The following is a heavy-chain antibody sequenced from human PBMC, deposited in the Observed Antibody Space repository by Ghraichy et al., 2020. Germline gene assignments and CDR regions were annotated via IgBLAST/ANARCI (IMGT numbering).Heavy chain of an antibody. Sequence: LSLTCAGSGFTFSSYGMHWVRRAPGKGLEWVSFIRYDGTNEKYANSVKGRSTISRDNSKNTLYLEMSSLTAEDTAVYFCAGGSGYTIYFPYWGQGTLVIVSA. CDR3: AGGSGYTIYFPY. V-gene: IGHV3-30*02. CDR1: GFTFSSYG. CDR2: IRYDGTNE. D-gene: IGHD5-12*01. J-gene: IGHJ4*02.